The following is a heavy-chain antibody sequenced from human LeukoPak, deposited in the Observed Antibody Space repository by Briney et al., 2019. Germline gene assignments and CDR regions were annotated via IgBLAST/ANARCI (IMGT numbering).Heavy chain of an antibody. J-gene: IGHJ6*03. CDR1: GGSLNTYY. CDR2: IYDSGST. V-gene: IGHV4-59*01. D-gene: IGHD1-26*01. Sequence: SETLSLTCTVSGGSLNTYYWSWIRQPPGKGLEWIGYIYDSGSTDYNPSLKSRVTISVDTSKNQFSLKVRSVTAADTAVYYCARARGRYYYYFMDVWGKGTTVSISS. CDR3: ARARGRYYYYFMDV.